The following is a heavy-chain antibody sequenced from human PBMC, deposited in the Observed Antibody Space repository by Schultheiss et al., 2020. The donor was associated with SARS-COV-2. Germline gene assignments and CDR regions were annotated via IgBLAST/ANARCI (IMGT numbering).Heavy chain of an antibody. J-gene: IGHJ4*02. Sequence: SQTLSLTCTVSGGSISSSSYYWSWIRQPPGKGLEWIGEINHSGSTNYNPSLKSRVTISVDTSKNQFSLKLSSVTAADTAVYYCARGRDAPYYFDYWGQGTLVTVSS. CDR2: INHSGST. V-gene: IGHV4-39*07. CDR3: ARGRDAPYYFDY. CDR1: GGSISSSSYY.